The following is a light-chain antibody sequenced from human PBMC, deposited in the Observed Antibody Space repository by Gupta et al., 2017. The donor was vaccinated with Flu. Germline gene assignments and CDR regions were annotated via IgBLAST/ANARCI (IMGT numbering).Light chain of an antibody. CDR3: QHKNSSPFT. J-gene: IGKJ3*01. CDR1: QSISSW. V-gene: IGKV1-5*03. CDR2: RAS. Sequence: PSTLSASVGDRVTITCRASQSISSWLAWYQQKPGKAPKLLIYRASRVESGVPSRFSGSGSGTEFTLTISSRQPDDFATYYCQHKNSSPFTFGHGTKVDIK.